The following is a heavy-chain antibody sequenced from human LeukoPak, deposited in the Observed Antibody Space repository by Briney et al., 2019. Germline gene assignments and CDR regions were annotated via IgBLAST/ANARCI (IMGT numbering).Heavy chain of an antibody. J-gene: IGHJ4*02. CDR1: GFTFSNYA. V-gene: IGHV3-21*01. Sequence: PGGSLRLSCAASGFTFSNYAMTWVRQAPGKGLEWVSSISSSSSYIYYADSVKGRFTISRDNAKNSLYLQMNSLRAEDTAVYYCARGGSSGWYYFDYWGQGTLVTVSS. CDR2: ISSSSSYI. D-gene: IGHD6-19*01. CDR3: ARGGSSGWYYFDY.